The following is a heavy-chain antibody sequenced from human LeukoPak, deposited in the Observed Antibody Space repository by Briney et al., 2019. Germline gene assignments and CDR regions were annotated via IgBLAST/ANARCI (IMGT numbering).Heavy chain of an antibody. CDR3: ARGGFFDY. J-gene: IGHJ4*02. CDR1: GGSFSGYY. Sequence: SETLSLTCAVYGGSFSGYYWSWIRQPPGKGLEWIGEINHSGSTNYNPSLKSRVTISVDTSKNQFSLKLSSVTAADTAVYYCARGGFFDYWGQGTLVAVSS. V-gene: IGHV4-34*01. CDR2: INHSGST.